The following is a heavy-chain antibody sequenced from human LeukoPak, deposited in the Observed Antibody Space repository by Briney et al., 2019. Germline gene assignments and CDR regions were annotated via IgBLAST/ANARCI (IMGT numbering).Heavy chain of an antibody. Sequence: SETLSPTCAVYGGSFSGYYWSRIRQPPGKGLEWIGEINHSGSTNYNPSLKSRVTISVDTSKNQFSLKLSSVTAADTAVYYCARGSYRKALITIFGVGTFDYWGQGTLVTVSS. CDR3: ARGSYRKALITIFGVGTFDY. CDR2: INHSGST. V-gene: IGHV4-34*01. CDR1: GGSFSGYY. J-gene: IGHJ4*02. D-gene: IGHD3-3*01.